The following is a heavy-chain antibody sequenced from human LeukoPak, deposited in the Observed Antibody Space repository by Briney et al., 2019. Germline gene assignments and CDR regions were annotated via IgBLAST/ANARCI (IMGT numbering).Heavy chain of an antibody. J-gene: IGHJ1*01. D-gene: IGHD3-16*01. CDR2: ISGRSSHI. V-gene: IGHV3-21*01. Sequence: GGSLRLSCSASGFSFSDYDMNWVRQARGKGLEWVSAISGRSSHIYYGESVKGRFTISRDNAKNSLYLQMDSLGVEDTAVYYCGRAFPPLRTSSAGDLWGQGTLVIVPS. CDR3: GRAFPPLRTSSAGDL. CDR1: GFSFSDYD.